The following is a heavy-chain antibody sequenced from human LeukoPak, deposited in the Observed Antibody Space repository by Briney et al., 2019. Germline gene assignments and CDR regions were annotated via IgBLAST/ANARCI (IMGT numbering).Heavy chain of an antibody. Sequence: GGSLRLSCAASGFTFNDYGMHRVRQAPGKGLEWVTFITYDGSNKYYADSVKGRFTIARDNSKSTLFLEMSSLRAEDTAVYYCAKQTRYDTPAGGRGFDYWGQGTLVTVSS. J-gene: IGHJ4*02. CDR1: GFTFNDYG. D-gene: IGHD3-22*01. CDR3: AKQTRYDTPAGGRGFDY. V-gene: IGHV3-30*02. CDR2: ITYDGSNK.